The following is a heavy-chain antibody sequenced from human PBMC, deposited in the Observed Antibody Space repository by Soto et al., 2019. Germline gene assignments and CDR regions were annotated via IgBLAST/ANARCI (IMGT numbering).Heavy chain of an antibody. CDR3: ARGRYGEY. V-gene: IGHV1-18*01. CDR1: GYAFTTYG. J-gene: IGHJ4*02. CDR2: ISAHNGNT. Sequence: QVHLVQSGAEVKKPGASVKVSCKGSGYAFTTYGITWVRQAPGQGLEWMGWISAHNGNTNYAQKLQGRVTGTRDTSTSTAYMELRSLRSDDTAVYYCARGRYGEYWGQGALVTVSS. D-gene: IGHD3-10*01.